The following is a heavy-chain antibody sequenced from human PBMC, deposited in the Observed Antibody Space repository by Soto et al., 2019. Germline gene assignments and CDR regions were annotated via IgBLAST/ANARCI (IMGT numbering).Heavy chain of an antibody. J-gene: IGHJ6*02. D-gene: IGHD3-3*01. CDR2: IYHSGST. Sequence: PSETLSLTCAVSGGSISSGGYSWSWIRQPPGKGLEWIGYIYHSGSTYYNPSLKSRVTISVDTSKNQFSLKLSSVTAADTAVYYCARERITYYDFWSGPSHYGMDVWGQGTTVTVSS. CDR3: ARERITYYDFWSGPSHYGMDV. CDR1: GGSISSGGYS. V-gene: IGHV4-30-2*05.